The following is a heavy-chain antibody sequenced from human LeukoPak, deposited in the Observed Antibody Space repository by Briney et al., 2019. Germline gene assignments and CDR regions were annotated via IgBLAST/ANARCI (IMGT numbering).Heavy chain of an antibody. CDR2: IRDDGSNK. J-gene: IGHJ4*02. Sequence: RGSLRLSWAASGFTFSSYGMYWVRQAPGKGLEWVAFIRDDGSNKYYADSVKGRFTISRDNSKKTLYLQMNSLRAEDTAVYYCAKKSYSDYWGQGTLVTVSS. V-gene: IGHV3-30*02. CDR3: AKKSYSDY. CDR1: GFTFSSYG. D-gene: IGHD1-26*01.